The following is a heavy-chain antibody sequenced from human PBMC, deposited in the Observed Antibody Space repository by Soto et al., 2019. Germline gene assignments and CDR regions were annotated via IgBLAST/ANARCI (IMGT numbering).Heavy chain of an antibody. CDR1: GYTFTNFG. D-gene: IGHD3-22*01. J-gene: IGHJ5*02. CDR2: ISAYTDTP. V-gene: IGHV1-18*01. Sequence: ASVKVSCKASGYTFTNFGVTWVRRAPGQGLEWMGWISAYTDTPNYAQKFQGRVTMTIDTSTSTAYMELSSLRSEDTAVYYCARDKRSGYYYGWFDPWGQGTLVTVSS. CDR3: ARDKRSGYYYGWFDP.